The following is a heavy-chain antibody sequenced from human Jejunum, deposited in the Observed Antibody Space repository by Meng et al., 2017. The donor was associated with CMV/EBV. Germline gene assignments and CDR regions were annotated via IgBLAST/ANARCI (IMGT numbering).Heavy chain of an antibody. D-gene: IGHD6-6*01. V-gene: IGHV3-33*06. CDR3: AKNRVSYTSSRALDY. CDR2: IGYDGSGE. CDR1: GFAFSRYG. J-gene: IGHJ4*02. Sequence: GFAFSRYGMHWVRQAPGKGLEWVAIIGYDGSGEEFGDSVKGRFTISRDNSKTTLYLHMNSLRAEDTAVYYCAKNRVSYTSSRALDYWGQGTQVTVSS.